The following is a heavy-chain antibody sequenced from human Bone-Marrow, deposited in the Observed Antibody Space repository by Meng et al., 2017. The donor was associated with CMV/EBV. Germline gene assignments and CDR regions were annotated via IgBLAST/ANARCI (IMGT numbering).Heavy chain of an antibody. CDR2: IRYDGSNK. D-gene: IGHD3-3*02. CDR1: GFTFSSYG. Sequence: GESLKISCAASGFTFSSYGMHWVRQAPGKGLEWVAFIRYDGSNKYYADSVKGRFTISRDNSKNTLYLQMNSLRAEDTAVYYCAKDRWPIRHWGQGKRVNGAS. CDR3: AKDRWPIRH. J-gene: IGHJ4*02. V-gene: IGHV3-30*02.